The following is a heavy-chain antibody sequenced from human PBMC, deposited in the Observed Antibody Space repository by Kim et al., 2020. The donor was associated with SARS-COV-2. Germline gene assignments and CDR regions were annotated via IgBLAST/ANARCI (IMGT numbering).Heavy chain of an antibody. CDR2: IYYSGTT. CDR1: GVSIGFYY. CDR3: ARHRGGTYAFLDF. Sequence: SETLSLTCSVSGVSIGFYYWSWIRQSPGKGLEWIGYIYYSGTTNYNPSLKNRVTISGDTSKNQLSLKLSLVTAADTAVYFCARHRGGTYAFLDFCGQGT. V-gene: IGHV4-59*08. D-gene: IGHD1-26*01. J-gene: IGHJ4*02.